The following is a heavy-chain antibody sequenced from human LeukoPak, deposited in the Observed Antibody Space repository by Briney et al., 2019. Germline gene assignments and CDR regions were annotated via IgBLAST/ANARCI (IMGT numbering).Heavy chain of an antibody. CDR3: ARGPIVVVPAAIRRYFQH. D-gene: IGHD2-2*02. J-gene: IGHJ1*01. CDR2: INHSGST. CDR1: GGSISSGDYY. V-gene: IGHV4-30-4*08. Sequence: SQTLSLTCTVSGGSISSGDYYWSWIRQPPGKGLEWIGEINHSGSTNYNPSLKSRVTISVDTSKNQFSLKLSSVTAADTAVYYCARGPIVVVPAAIRRYFQHWGQGTLVTVSS.